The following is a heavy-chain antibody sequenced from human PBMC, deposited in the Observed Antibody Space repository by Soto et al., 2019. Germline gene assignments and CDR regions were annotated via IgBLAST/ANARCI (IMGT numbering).Heavy chain of an antibody. CDR2: ISTYNGDT. Sequence: QVQLVQSGAEGKKPGASVKVSCKASGYTFSRSGISWVRQAPGQGLEWMGWISTYNGDTNYAQTFQGRVTMTTDTSTSTVYMDLRSLRSDDTAVYYCAREGVGPYYHYGMDVWGQGTPVTVSS. J-gene: IGHJ6*02. CDR3: AREGVGPYYHYGMDV. V-gene: IGHV1-18*01. CDR1: GYTFSRSG. D-gene: IGHD1-26*01.